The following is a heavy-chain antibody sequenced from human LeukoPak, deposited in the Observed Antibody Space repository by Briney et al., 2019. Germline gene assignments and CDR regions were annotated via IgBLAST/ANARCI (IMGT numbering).Heavy chain of an antibody. Sequence: SQTLSLTCTVSGGSISSGDYYWSWIRQPPGKGLEWIGYIYYSGSINYNPSLKSRVTISVDTSKNQFSLKLSSVTAADTAVYYCARAPFGDKTYYFDYWGQGTLVTVSS. J-gene: IGHJ4*02. CDR2: IYYSGSI. CDR1: GGSISSGDYY. V-gene: IGHV4-61*08. CDR3: ARAPFGDKTYYFDY. D-gene: IGHD4-17*01.